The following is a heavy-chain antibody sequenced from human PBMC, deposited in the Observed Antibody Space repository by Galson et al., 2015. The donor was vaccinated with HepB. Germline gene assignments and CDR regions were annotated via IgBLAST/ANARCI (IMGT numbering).Heavy chain of an antibody. CDR2: IWYDGSNK. Sequence: SLRLSCAASGFTFSSYGMHWVRQAPGKGLEWVAVIWYDGSNKYYADSVKGRFTISRDNSKNTLYLQMNSLRAEDTAVYYCARDCHGGNSGLYYYYGMDVWGQGTTVTVSS. J-gene: IGHJ6*02. V-gene: IGHV3-33*01. CDR3: ARDCHGGNSGLYYYYGMDV. CDR1: GFTFSSYG. D-gene: IGHD4-23*01.